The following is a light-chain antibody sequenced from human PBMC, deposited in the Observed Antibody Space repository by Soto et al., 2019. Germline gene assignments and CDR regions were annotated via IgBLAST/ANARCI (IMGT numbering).Light chain of an antibody. CDR1: QSVSSY. CDR2: DAS. Sequence: EVVLTQSPATLSLSPGETATLSCRASQSVSSYLAWYQQKPGQAPRLLIYDASKTATGIPARFSGSGSGTDFTLTISGLEPEAFAVYSCQQRSGWPPSLTFGGGTKVEIK. CDR3: QQRSGWPPSLT. V-gene: IGKV3-11*01. J-gene: IGKJ4*01.